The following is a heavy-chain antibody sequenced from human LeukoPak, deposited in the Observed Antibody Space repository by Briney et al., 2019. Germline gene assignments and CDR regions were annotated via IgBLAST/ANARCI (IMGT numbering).Heavy chain of an antibody. Sequence: SETLSLTCTVSGGSISSGGYYWSWIRQHPGKGLEWIGYIYYSGSTYYNPSLKSRVTISVDTSKNQFSLKLSSVTAADTAVYYCARGNILTGYYNGPFDYWGQGTLVTVSS. CDR2: IYYSGST. J-gene: IGHJ4*02. CDR3: ARGNILTGYYNGPFDY. D-gene: IGHD3-9*01. CDR1: GGSISSGGYY. V-gene: IGHV4-31*03.